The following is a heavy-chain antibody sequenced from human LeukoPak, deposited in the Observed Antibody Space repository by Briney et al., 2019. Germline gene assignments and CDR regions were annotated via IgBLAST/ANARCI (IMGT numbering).Heavy chain of an antibody. CDR3: ARGLRRGAAADLYYFDY. V-gene: IGHV4-34*01. J-gene: IGHJ4*02. CDR2: INHSGST. D-gene: IGHD6-13*01. CDR1: GGSFSGYY. Sequence: PSETLSLTCAVYGGSFSGYYWSWIRQPPGKGLEWIGEINHSGSTNYNPSLKSRVTISVDTSKTQFSLKLSSVTAADTAVYYCARGLRRGAAADLYYFDYWGQGTLATVSS.